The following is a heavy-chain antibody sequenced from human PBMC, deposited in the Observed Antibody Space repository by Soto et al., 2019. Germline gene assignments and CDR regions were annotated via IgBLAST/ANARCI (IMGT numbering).Heavy chain of an antibody. CDR3: ARSYDTNGYANELDT. Sequence: QVVLQESGPGLVKPSETLSLTCSVSGRSITSYYWSWVRQPPGKGLEWIGYIYDNGITSQNPSLKSRVTMSADTSQNQLSRKLTTVTGADTAVNYCARSYDTNGYANELDTWGQGILVTVTS. CDR2: IYDNGIT. J-gene: IGHJ5*02. V-gene: IGHV4-59*12. D-gene: IGHD3-22*01. CDR1: GRSITSYY.